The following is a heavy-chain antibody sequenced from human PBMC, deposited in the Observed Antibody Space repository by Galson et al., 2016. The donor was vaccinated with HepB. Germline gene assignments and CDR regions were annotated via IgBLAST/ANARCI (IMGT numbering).Heavy chain of an antibody. CDR3: ARGSGYPISGSHDY. D-gene: IGHD3-10*01. J-gene: IGHJ4*02. V-gene: IGHV3-30*04. Sequence: SLRLSCAASGFVFNEYTMHWVRQAPGKGLEWVALVSYSGSNEYYGDSVKGRMTSSRDNSKSTLYLHINNPRAEDTAVYYCARGSGYPISGSHDYWGQGTLVTVSS. CDR2: VSYSGSNE. CDR1: GFVFNEYT.